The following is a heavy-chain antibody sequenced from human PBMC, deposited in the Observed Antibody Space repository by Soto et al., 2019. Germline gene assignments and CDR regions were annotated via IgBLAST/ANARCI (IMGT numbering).Heavy chain of an antibody. Sequence: EVQLVESGGGLVQPGGSLRLSCAASGFTFSSYWMHWVRQAPGKGLVWVSRINSDGSSTSYADSVKGRFTISRDNASKTLYLKMNGRRPEDTAVYSCQRLLAGKRDYGAQGPLVTVPS. CDR1: GFTFSSYW. V-gene: IGHV3-74*01. D-gene: IGHD3-3*02. CDR3: QRLLAGKRDY. J-gene: IGHJ4*02. CDR2: INSDGSST.